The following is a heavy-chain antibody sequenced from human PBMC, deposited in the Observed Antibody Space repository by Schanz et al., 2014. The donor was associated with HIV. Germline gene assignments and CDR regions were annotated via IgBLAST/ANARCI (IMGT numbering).Heavy chain of an antibody. CDR1: GFTFSNYA. D-gene: IGHD2-15*01. CDR3: ARGGIWEWDQPDFDH. Sequence: QVQLVESGGGVVQPGRSLRLSCAVSGFTFSNYAMHWVRQAPGKGLEWVAVISYDGSNKYYADSVKGRFTISRDNSKNTLYLQMSSLRAEDTAVYYCARGGIWEWDQPDFDHWGQGTLVTVSS. CDR2: ISYDGSNK. J-gene: IGHJ4*02. V-gene: IGHV3-30-3*01.